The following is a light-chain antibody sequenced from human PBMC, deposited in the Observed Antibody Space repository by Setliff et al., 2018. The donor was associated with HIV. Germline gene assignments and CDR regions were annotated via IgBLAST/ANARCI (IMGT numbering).Light chain of an antibody. CDR3: SSYVNINTLV. CDR1: SSDIGAYNY. Sequence: QSALPQPASVSGSPGQSITISCTGTSSDIGAYNYVSWYQQHPGKAPKVMIYDVRKRPSGVSNRFSGSKSGNTASLTISGLQAEDEAAYYCSSYVNINTLVFGTGTKGTV. CDR2: DVR. J-gene: IGLJ1*01. V-gene: IGLV2-14*03.